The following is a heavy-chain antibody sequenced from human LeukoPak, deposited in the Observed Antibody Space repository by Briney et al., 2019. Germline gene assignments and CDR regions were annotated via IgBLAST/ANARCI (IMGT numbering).Heavy chain of an antibody. D-gene: IGHD3-3*01. Sequence: SVKVSCKASGGTFSSYAISWVRQAPGQGLEWMGGIIPIFGTANYAQKFQGRVTITADESTSTAYMELSSLRSEDTAVYYCASNFGVVMDNYYYYYMDVWGKGTTVTVSS. V-gene: IGHV1-69*13. CDR2: IIPIFGTA. CDR1: GGTFSSYA. J-gene: IGHJ6*03. CDR3: ASNFGVVMDNYYYYYMDV.